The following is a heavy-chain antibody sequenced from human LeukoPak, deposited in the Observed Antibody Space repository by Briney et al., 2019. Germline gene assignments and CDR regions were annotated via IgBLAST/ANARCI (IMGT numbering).Heavy chain of an antibody. J-gene: IGHJ3*02. D-gene: IGHD1-1*01. CDR1: GYTFTNYY. V-gene: IGHV1-46*01. Sequence: ASVKVSCKASGYTFTNYYMHWVRQAPGQGLEWMGMISPSGASTSYAQKFRGRVTMTRDVSTSTVYMELSSLRSEDTAVYYCARHTTGYNSPRDSFNIWGQGTMVTVSS. CDR3: ARHTTGYNSPRDSFNI. CDR2: ISPSGAST.